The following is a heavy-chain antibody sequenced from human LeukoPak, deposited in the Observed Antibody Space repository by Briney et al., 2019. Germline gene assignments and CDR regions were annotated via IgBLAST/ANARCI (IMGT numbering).Heavy chain of an antibody. CDR2: ISAYNGNT. CDR3: ARDQTVRLGAIPGPLDAFDI. J-gene: IGHJ3*02. V-gene: IGHV1-18*01. Sequence: ASVKVSCKASGYTFTSYGISWVRQAPGQGLEWMGWISAYNGNTNYAQKLQGRVTMTTDTSTSTAYMELRSLRSDDTAVYYCARDQTVRLGAIPGPLDAFDIWGRGTMVTVSS. CDR1: GYTFTSYG. D-gene: IGHD1-26*01.